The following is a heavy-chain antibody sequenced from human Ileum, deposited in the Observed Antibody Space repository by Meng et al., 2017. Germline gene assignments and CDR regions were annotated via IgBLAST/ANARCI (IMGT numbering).Heavy chain of an antibody. CDR3: VRNEGYSLGD. D-gene: IGHD2-21*01. CDR2: ISQESGRT. CDR1: GDTISSRDW. Sequence: VPHPESGAGLLKPAGTLSLSCAGSGDTISSRDWWSWVRQPPGKGLEWIGEISQESGRTNYNPSLKSRVTISLDKSKNQFSLNLNSVTAADTAVYYCVRNEGYSLGDWGQGTLVTVSS. J-gene: IGHJ4*02. V-gene: IGHV4-4*02.